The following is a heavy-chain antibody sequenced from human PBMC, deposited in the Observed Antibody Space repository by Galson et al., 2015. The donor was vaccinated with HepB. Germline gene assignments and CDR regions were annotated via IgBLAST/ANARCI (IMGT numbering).Heavy chain of an antibody. V-gene: IGHV3-23*01. D-gene: IGHD1-26*01. CDR1: GCTFSSSA. CDR3: AKGGASGNYFEY. J-gene: IGHJ4*02. CDR2: ISGSGSST. Sequence: SLRLSCAASGCTFSSSAMRWFRQAPGNGLEWVSTISGSGSSTYYADSVKGRFTISRDNSKNTLYLQMNSLRAEDTAVYYCAKGGASGNYFEYWGQGTLVTVSS.